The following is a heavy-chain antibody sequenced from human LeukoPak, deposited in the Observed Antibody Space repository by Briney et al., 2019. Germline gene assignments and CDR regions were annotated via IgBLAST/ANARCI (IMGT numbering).Heavy chain of an antibody. V-gene: IGHV4-61*05. Sequence: PSETLSLTCTVSGGSISSSSYYWSWIRQPPGKGLEWIGYIYYSGSTNYNPSLKSRVTISVDTSKNQFSLKLSSVTAADTAVYYCARHLTGDLEYYYYGMDVWGQGTTVTVSS. J-gene: IGHJ6*02. CDR1: GGSISSSSYY. CDR3: ARHLTGDLEYYYYGMDV. CDR2: IYYSGST. D-gene: IGHD7-27*01.